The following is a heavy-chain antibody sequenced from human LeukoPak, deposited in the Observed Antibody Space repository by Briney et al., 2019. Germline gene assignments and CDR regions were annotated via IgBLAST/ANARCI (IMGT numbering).Heavy chain of an antibody. D-gene: IGHD3-10*01. CDR3: AKLNPGYGSGSYFDY. J-gene: IGHJ4*02. Sequence: GSLRLSCAASGFTFSSYAMSWVRQAPGKGLGWVSAISGSGGSTYYADSVKGRFTISRDNSKNTLYLQMNSLRAEDTAVYYCAKLNPGYGSGSYFDYWGQGTLVTVSS. CDR2: ISGSGGST. CDR1: GFTFSSYA. V-gene: IGHV3-23*01.